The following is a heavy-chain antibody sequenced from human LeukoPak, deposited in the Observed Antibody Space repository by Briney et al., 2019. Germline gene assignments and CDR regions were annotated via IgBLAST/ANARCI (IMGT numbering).Heavy chain of an antibody. CDR3: AREFGYSSGHGDY. D-gene: IGHD6-19*01. J-gene: IGHJ4*02. CDR1: GFTFSSYW. V-gene: IGHV3-7*01. CDR2: IKQDGSEK. Sequence: GGSLRLSCAASGFTFSSYWMSWVRQAPGKGLEWVANIKQDGSEKNYVDSVKGRFTISRDNAKNSLYLQMNSLRAEDTAVYYCAREFGYSSGHGDYWGQGTLVTVSS.